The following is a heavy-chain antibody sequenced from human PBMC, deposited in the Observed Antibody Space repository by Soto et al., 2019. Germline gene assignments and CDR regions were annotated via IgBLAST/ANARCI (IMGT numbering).Heavy chain of an antibody. J-gene: IGHJ4*02. CDR2: IYDSGST. V-gene: IGHV4-30-4*01. CDR3: SRDRGGLADFDS. Sequence: SETLSLTCTVSGASIGSGNYYWSWIRQPPGKGQEWIGYIYDSGSTYNSPSLRTRATFSVDTSKTQFSLNLDSVTAADTAVEFCSRDRGGLADFDSWGQGTLVTVYS. D-gene: IGHD2-15*01. CDR1: GASIGSGNYY.